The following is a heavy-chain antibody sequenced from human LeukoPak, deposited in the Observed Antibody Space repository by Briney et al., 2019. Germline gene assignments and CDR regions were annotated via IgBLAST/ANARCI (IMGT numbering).Heavy chain of an antibody. CDR1: GGSIRSFC. CDR2: IYYSGST. J-gene: IGHJ4*02. Sequence: SETLSPTCTVSGGSIRSFCWSWIRQPPGKGLEWMGDIYYSGSTNYNPSLKSRVTISVDTSKKQFSLRLSSVTAADTAVYFCARMVTVATISFEYYFDYWGQGTLVTVSS. CDR3: ARMVTVATISFEYYFDY. D-gene: IGHD5-12*01. V-gene: IGHV4-59*01.